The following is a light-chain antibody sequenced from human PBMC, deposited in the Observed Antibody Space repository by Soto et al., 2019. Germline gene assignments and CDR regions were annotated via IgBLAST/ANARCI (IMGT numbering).Light chain of an antibody. V-gene: IGKV3-11*01. CDR3: QQRSNWPT. J-gene: IGKJ4*01. CDR1: QSLSSY. Sequence: EIVLTQSPATLSLSPGERATLSCRASQSLSSYLAWYQQKPGQAPRLLIYDASNRATGIPARFSGSGSGTDFTLTISSLDPEDFAVYYCQQRSNWPTFGGGTKVEIK. CDR2: DAS.